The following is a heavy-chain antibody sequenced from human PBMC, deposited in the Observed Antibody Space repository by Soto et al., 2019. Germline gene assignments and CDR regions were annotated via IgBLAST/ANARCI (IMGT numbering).Heavy chain of an antibody. CDR2: IIPILGIA. J-gene: IGHJ6*02. CDR1: GGTFSSYT. CDR3: ASLMSSGYYYGMDV. Sequence: QVQLVQSGAKVKKPGSSVKVSCKASGGTFSSYTISWVRQAPGQGLEWMGRIIPILGIANYAQKFQGRVTITAAKSTSTAYMELSSLRSEDTAVYYCASLMSSGYYYGMDVWGQGTTVTVSS. D-gene: IGHD3-10*01. V-gene: IGHV1-69*02.